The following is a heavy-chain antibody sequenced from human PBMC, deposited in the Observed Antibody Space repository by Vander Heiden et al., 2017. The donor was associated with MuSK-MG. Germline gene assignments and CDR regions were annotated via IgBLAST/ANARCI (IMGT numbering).Heavy chain of an antibody. D-gene: IGHD3-10*01. V-gene: IGHV3-21*01. J-gene: IGHJ5*02. CDR2: ISSSSSYI. CDR3: ARDHYGSGSSYP. Sequence: EVQLVESGGGLVKPGGSLRLSCAASGFTFSSYSMNWVRQAPGKGLEWVSSISSSSSYIYYSDSVKGRFTISRDNAKNSLYLKMKSMRAEDTAVYYFARDHYGSGSSYPWGEGTMVTVYS. CDR1: GFTFSSYS.